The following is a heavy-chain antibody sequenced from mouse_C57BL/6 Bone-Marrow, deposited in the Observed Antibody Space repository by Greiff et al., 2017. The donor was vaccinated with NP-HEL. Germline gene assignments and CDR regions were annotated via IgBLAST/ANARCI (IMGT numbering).Heavy chain of an antibody. V-gene: IGHV1-81*01. CDR3: ARATQGFAY. D-gene: IGHD3-2*02. CDR1: GYTFTSYG. CDR2: IYPRSGNT. J-gene: IGHJ3*01. Sequence: QVQLQQPGTELVKPGASVKLSCKASGYTFTSYGISWVKQRTGQGLEWIGEIYPRSGNTYYNEKFKGKATLTADKSSSTAYMELRSLTSEDSAVYFCARATQGFAYWGQGTLVTVSA.